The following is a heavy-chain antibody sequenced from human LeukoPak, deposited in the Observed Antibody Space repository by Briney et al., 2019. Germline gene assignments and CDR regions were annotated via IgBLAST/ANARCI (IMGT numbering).Heavy chain of an antibody. V-gene: IGHV4-59*01. CDR1: GGSIRSYY. D-gene: IGHD4-23*01. CDR2: ISYSCYT. J-gene: IGHJ4*02. Sequence: SETLSLTCTVSGGSIRSYYWSWIRQAPGKGLEGIGFISYSCYTIYSPSLKIRVAISVDTSKRQFSLRLSSMTAADTAIYYCARGRNDNGGMFFDSWAQGTLVTVSS. CDR3: ARGRNDNGGMFFDS.